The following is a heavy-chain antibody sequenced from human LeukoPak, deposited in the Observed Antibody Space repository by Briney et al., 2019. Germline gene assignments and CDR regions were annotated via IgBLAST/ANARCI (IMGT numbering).Heavy chain of an antibody. D-gene: IGHD3-10*01. Sequence: SETLSLTCAVYGGSFSGYYWSWIRQPPGKGLEWIGEINHSGSTNYNPSLKSRVTISVDTSKNQFSLKLSSVTAADTAVYYCARGQYYYGSGSYYNVVDYWGQGTLVTVSS. J-gene: IGHJ4*02. CDR3: ARGQYYYGSGSYYNVVDY. CDR1: GGSFSGYY. CDR2: INHSGST. V-gene: IGHV4-34*01.